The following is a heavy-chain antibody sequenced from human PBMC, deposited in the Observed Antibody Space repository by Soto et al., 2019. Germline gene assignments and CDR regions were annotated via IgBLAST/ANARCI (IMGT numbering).Heavy chain of an antibody. D-gene: IGHD3-9*01. J-gene: IGHJ6*02. Sequence: ASVKVSCKASGYTFTSYAMHWVRQAPGQRLEWMGWINAGNGNTKYSQKFQGRVTITRDTSASTAYMELSSLRSEDTAVYYCARVLARVLRYFVWSLPYYYYGMDVWGQGTTVTVSS. CDR1: GYTFTSYA. CDR3: ARVLARVLRYFVWSLPYYYYGMDV. V-gene: IGHV1-3*01. CDR2: INAGNGNT.